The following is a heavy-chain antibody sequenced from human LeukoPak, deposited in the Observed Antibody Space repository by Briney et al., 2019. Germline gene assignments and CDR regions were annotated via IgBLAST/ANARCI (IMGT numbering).Heavy chain of an antibody. J-gene: IGHJ4*02. Sequence: GGALRLSCAPSGVTFNTLAMSWVRQAPGKGLEWVWAFNVCGFILYYADSVKGRFTISRDNSKITLFLQMNSLSAEDTAVYYCVNHITAMVRGCLDHWGQGILVTASS. CDR1: GVTFNTLA. V-gene: IGHV3-23*01. CDR3: VNHITAMVRGCLDH. D-gene: IGHD5-18*01. CDR2: FNVCGFIL.